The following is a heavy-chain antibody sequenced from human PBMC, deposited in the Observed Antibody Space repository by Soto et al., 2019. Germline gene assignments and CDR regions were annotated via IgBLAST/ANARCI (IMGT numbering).Heavy chain of an antibody. J-gene: IGHJ5*02. V-gene: IGHV3-21*01. D-gene: IGHD2-2*01. CDR3: ARGAGYCISTSSYAASNWFDP. CDR1: GFTFSSYS. Sequence: GGSLRLSCAASGFTFSSYSMNWFRQAPGKGLEWVSSISSSSSYIYYADSVKGRFTISRDNAKNSLYLQMNSLRAEDTAVYYCARGAGYCISTSSYAASNWFDPWGQGTLVT. CDR2: ISSSSSYI.